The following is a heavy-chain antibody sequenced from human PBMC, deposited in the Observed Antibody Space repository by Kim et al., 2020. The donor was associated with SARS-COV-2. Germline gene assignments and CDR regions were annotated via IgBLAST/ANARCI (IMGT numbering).Heavy chain of an antibody. V-gene: IGHV4-34*01. CDR3: ARGRIAVAFDY. Sequence: TNYTPSLKSRVTISVDTSKNQFSLKLSAVTAADTAVYYCARGRIAVAFDYWGQGTLVTVSS. D-gene: IGHD6-19*01. J-gene: IGHJ4*02. CDR2: T.